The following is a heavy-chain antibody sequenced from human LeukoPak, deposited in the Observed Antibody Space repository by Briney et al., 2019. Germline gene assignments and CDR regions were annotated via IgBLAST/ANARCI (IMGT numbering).Heavy chain of an antibody. V-gene: IGHV1-46*01. D-gene: IGHD6-13*01. CDR2: INPSGGST. CDR3: ARSSSWYTPVDY. CDR1: GYTFTSYY. Sequence: ASVKVSCKASGYTFTSYYMHWVRQAPGQGLEWMGIINPSGGSTSYAQKFQGRVTMTRDTSTSTVYVELSSLGSEDTAVYYCARSSSWYTPVDYWGQGTLVTVSS. J-gene: IGHJ4*02.